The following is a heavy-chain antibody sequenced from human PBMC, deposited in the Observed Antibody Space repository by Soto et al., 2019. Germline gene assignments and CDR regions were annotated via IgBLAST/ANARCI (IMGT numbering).Heavy chain of an antibody. CDR3: ARHLRLETTTYYDSSGQSYYYYGMDV. J-gene: IGHJ6*02. CDR2: IHYSGST. V-gene: IGHV4-61*01. D-gene: IGHD3-22*01. Sequence: SETLSRTCTVSGGSVSSGSYYWCWIRQPPGKGLEWNRYIHYSGSTNYNPSLKSRVTISVDTYKNQFSLKLSSVTAADTAVYYCARHLRLETTTYYDSSGQSYYYYGMDVWGQGTTVTVSS. CDR1: GGSVSSGSYY.